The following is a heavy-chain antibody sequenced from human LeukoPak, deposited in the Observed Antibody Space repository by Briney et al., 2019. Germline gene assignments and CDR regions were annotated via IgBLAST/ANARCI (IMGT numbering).Heavy chain of an antibody. CDR1: GFTFSDYY. J-gene: IGHJ4*02. Sequence: GGSLRLSCAASGFTFSDYYMSWIRQAPGKGLEWVSAISGSGGSTYYADSVKGRSTISRDNSKNTLYLQMNSLRAEDTAVYYCAKSKFEHGSGSYYGFFDYWGQGTLVTVSS. CDR3: AKSKFEHGSGSYYGFFDY. D-gene: IGHD3-10*01. V-gene: IGHV3-23*01. CDR2: ISGSGGST.